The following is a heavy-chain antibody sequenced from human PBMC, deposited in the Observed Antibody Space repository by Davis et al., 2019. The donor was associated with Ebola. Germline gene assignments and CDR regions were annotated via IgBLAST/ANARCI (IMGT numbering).Heavy chain of an antibody. V-gene: IGHV3-33*01. CDR2: IWYDGSNK. CDR3: ARGTKRRAGTTFVAYYYYGMDV. D-gene: IGHD1-7*01. CDR1: GFTFSSYG. Sequence: GESLKISCAASGFTFSSYGMHWVRQAPGKGLEWVAVIWYDGSNKYYADSVKGRFTISRDNSKNTLYLQMNSLRAEDTAVYYCARGTKRRAGTTFVAYYYYGMDVWGKGTTVTVSS. J-gene: IGHJ6*04.